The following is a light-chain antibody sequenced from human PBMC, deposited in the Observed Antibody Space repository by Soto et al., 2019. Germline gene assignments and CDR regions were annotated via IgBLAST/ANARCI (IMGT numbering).Light chain of an antibody. Sequence: QSALTQPLSASGSPGQTVTISCTGTSSDVGGYNYVSWYQQHPGKAPKLIIYEVSKRPSGVPDRFSGSKSGNTASLTVSGLQSEDEADYYCSSYAGSLVFGGGTKVTVL. V-gene: IGLV2-8*01. J-gene: IGLJ2*01. CDR3: SSYAGSLV. CDR2: EVS. CDR1: SSDVGGYNY.